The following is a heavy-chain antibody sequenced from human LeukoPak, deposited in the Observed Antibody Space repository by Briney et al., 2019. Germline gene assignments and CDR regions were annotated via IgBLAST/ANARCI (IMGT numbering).Heavy chain of an antibody. D-gene: IGHD2-21*02. J-gene: IGHJ4*02. Sequence: SETLSLTCSVYGGSFSAYYWTWIRQPPGKGLEWIGEINHSGSTNYNPSLKSRVTISVDTSKNQFSLKLSSVTAADTAVYYCARGRRDFGGDYYFDYWGQGTLVTVSS. V-gene: IGHV4-34*01. CDR1: GGSFSAYY. CDR2: INHSGST. CDR3: ARGRRDFGGDYYFDY.